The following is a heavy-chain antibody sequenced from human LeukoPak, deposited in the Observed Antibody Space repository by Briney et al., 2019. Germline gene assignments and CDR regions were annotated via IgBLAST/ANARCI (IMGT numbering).Heavy chain of an antibody. D-gene: IGHD1-26*01. CDR2: ISAYNGKT. CDR3: ARDNSVGDTAWWFDP. CDR1: GYTFKNYG. Sequence: ASVKVSCKASGYTFKNYGISWVRQAPGQGLEWMGWISAYNGKTNYAEKFQGRLSLTRDMSTSTDYMELSSLRSEDTAVYYCARDNSVGDTAWWFDPWGQGTLVTVSS. J-gene: IGHJ5*02. V-gene: IGHV1-18*01.